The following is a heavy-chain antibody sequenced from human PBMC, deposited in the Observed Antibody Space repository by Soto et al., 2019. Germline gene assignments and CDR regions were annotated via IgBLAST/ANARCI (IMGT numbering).Heavy chain of an antibody. CDR3: ARVLGYCSGGSCYGYYYYYGMDV. CDR2: ISSSSSYI. V-gene: IGHV3-21*01. D-gene: IGHD2-15*01. J-gene: IGHJ6*02. CDR1: GFTFSSYS. Sequence: GGSLRLSCAASGFTFSSYSMNWVRQAPGKGLEWVSSISSSSSYIYYADSVKGRFTISRDNAKNSLYLQMNSLRAEDTAVYYCARVLGYCSGGSCYGYYYYYGMDVWGQGTTVTVSS.